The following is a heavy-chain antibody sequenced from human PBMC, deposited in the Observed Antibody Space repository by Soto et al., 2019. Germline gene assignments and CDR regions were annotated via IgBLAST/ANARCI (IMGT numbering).Heavy chain of an antibody. Sequence: DVHLLESGGGLVQPGGALRLSCAASGFTFSNYAMNWVRQAPGKGLEWVSGISGSGSSSYYTGSVKGRFSISRDNSQKKLYLQMDNLRAEDTALYYCATYASSTLIAAVHTGYYFDSWGQGDLVTVSS. CDR3: ATYASSTLIAAVHTGYYFDS. V-gene: IGHV3-23*01. CDR2: ISGSGSSS. CDR1: GFTFSNYA. D-gene: IGHD6-25*01. J-gene: IGHJ4*02.